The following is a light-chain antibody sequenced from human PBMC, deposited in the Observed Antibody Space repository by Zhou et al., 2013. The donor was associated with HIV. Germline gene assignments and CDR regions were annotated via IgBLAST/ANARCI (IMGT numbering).Light chain of an antibody. V-gene: IGLV1-40*01. CDR3: QSYDSSLSGFXV. CDR2: GNN. Sequence: QSVLTQPPSVSGAPGQRVTISCTGSSSNIGAGYDVHWYQQLPGTAPKLLIYGNNNRPSGVPDRFSGSKSGTSASLAITGLQAEDEADYYCQSYDSSLSGFXVFGTGTKVTVL. J-gene: IGLJ1*01. CDR1: SSNIGAGYD.